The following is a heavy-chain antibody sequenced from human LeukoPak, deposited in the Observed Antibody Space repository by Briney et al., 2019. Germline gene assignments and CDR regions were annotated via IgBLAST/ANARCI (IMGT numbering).Heavy chain of an antibody. V-gene: IGHV3-23*01. CDR2: ISGSGGST. Sequence: GGSLRLSCAASGFTFSSYAMSWVRQAPRKGLEWVSAISGSGGSTYYADSVKGPFTISRDNSKNTLYLQMNNLRAEDTAVYYCAKFLPTHIVVANYYFDYWGQGTLVTVSS. J-gene: IGHJ4*02. CDR1: GFTFSSYA. CDR3: AKFLPTHIVVANYYFDY. D-gene: IGHD2-21*01.